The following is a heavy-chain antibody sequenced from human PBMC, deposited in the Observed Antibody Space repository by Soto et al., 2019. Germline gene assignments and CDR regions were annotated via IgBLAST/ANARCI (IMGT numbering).Heavy chain of an antibody. V-gene: IGHV2-5*01. D-gene: IGHD6-19*01. J-gene: IGHJ4*02. Sequence: SGSTLVNPTQTLTLTCTFSGFSLSTSGVGVGWIRQPPGKALEWLALIYWNDDKRYSPSLKSRLTITKDTSKNQVVLTMTNMDPVDTATYYCAHRRPRAPRIAVATYFDYWGQGTLVTVSS. CDR3: AHRRPRAPRIAVATYFDY. CDR1: GFSLSTSGVG. CDR2: IYWNDDK.